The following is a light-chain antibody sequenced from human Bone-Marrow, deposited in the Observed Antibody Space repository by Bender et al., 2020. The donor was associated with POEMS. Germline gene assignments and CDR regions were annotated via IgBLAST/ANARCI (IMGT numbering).Light chain of an antibody. Sequence: QSALTQPPSASGSPGQSVTISCTGTSGDVGRYNYVSWYQQHPGKAPKLMISDVSNRPSGVSNRFSGSKSGNTASLTISGLQAEDETDYYCTSYTSSNTLVFGGGTKVTVL. J-gene: IGLJ3*02. CDR1: SGDVGRYNY. CDR3: TSYTSSNTLV. V-gene: IGLV2-14*03. CDR2: DVS.